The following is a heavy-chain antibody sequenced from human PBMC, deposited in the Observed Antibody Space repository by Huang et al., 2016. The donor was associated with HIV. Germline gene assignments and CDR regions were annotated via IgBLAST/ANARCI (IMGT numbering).Heavy chain of an antibody. Sequence: QVQLVQSGAEVKKPGSSVKVSCKASGGTFSSYAISWVRTAPGQRLEWRGGIIPIFGTANYAQKFQGRVTITADEATSTAYMELSSLRSEDTAVYYCARSRGYAYYGMDVWGQGTTVTVSS. CDR1: GGTFSSYA. J-gene: IGHJ6*02. CDR2: IIPIFGTA. CDR3: ARSRGYAYYGMDV. V-gene: IGHV1-69*01. D-gene: IGHD3-10*01.